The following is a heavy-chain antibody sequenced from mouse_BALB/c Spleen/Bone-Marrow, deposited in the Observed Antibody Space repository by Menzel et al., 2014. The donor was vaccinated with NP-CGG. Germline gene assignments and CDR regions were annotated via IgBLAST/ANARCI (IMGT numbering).Heavy chain of an antibody. D-gene: IGHD2-1*01. CDR2: INSNGGST. CDR3: VRGNYGNYVDYFDF. V-gene: IGHV5-6-3*01. CDR1: GFTFSNYG. J-gene: IGHJ2*01. Sequence: EVQGVESGGGLVQPGGSLKLSCAASGFTFSNYGMSWVRQTPDKRLELVATINSNGGSTYYPDSVKGRFTIPRDTAKNTLYLQMSSLKSEETAMYYCVRGNYGNYVDYFDFWGQGTTLTVSS.